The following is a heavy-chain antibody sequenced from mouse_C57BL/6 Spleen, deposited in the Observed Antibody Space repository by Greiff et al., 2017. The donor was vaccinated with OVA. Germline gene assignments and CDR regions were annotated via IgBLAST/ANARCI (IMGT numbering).Heavy chain of an antibody. CDR3: ATNWGNY. J-gene: IGHJ2*01. V-gene: IGHV1-82*01. CDR2: IYPGDGDT. Sequence: QVQLQQSGPELVKPGASVKISCKASGYAFSSSWMNWVKQRPGKGLEWIGRIYPGDGDTNYNGKFKGKATLTADKSSSTAYMQLSSLTSEDSAVYFCATNWGNYWGQGTTLTVSS. CDR1: GYAFSSSW. D-gene: IGHD4-1*01.